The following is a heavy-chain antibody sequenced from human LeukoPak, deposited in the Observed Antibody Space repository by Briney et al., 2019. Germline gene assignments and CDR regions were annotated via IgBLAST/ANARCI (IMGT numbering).Heavy chain of an antibody. D-gene: IGHD3-3*01. CDR1: GYTFTSCD. Sequence: ASVKVSCKASGYTFTSCDINWVRQATGQGLEWMGWMNPNSGNTGYAQKFQGRVTMTRNTSISTAYMELRSLRSDDAAVYYCARDTHVLRFLEWLAPFDYWGQGTLVTVSS. CDR2: MNPNSGNT. CDR3: ARDTHVLRFLEWLAPFDY. V-gene: IGHV1-8*01. J-gene: IGHJ4*02.